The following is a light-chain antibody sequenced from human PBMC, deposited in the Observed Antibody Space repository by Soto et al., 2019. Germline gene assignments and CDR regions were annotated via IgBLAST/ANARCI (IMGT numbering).Light chain of an antibody. CDR2: GAS. Sequence: VLTKSPSTLSLSPSEGATNSCGASQSVSSSNLAWYQQKPGQAPRLLIYGASNRATDIPDRFSGSGSGADYTLTISSLEPEDSAMYYCQQYGSSGTFGQGTKVDIK. V-gene: IGKV3-20*01. CDR1: QSVSSSN. J-gene: IGKJ1*01. CDR3: QQYGSSGT.